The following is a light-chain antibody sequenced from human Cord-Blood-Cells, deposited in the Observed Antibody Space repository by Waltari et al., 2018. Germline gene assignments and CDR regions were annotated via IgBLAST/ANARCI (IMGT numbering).Light chain of an antibody. J-gene: IGLJ1*01. V-gene: IGLV2-14*01. Sequence: QSALTQPASVSGSPGQSITISCTGPSSCVRGYNYVSWYQQHPGKAPKLMIYEVSNRPSGVSNRFSGSKSGNTASLTISGLQAEDEADYYCSSYTSSSTLVFGTGTKVTVL. CDR2: EVS. CDR1: SSCVRGYNY. CDR3: SSYTSSSTLV.